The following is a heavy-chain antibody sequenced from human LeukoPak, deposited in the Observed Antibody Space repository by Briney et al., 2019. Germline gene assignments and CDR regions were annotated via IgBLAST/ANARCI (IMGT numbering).Heavy chain of an antibody. CDR3: ARSEGYAFDP. CDR1: GGSFSNGDYY. J-gene: IGHJ5*02. D-gene: IGHD2-15*01. Sequence: SQTLSLTCIVFGGSFSNGDYYWSWIRQPLGKGLEWIGYIYYSGSTFYNPSLKSRVTISLDTSKSQFSLKLSSVTAADTAVYYCARSEGYAFDPWGQGTLVTVSS. V-gene: IGHV4-30-4*01. CDR2: IYYSGST.